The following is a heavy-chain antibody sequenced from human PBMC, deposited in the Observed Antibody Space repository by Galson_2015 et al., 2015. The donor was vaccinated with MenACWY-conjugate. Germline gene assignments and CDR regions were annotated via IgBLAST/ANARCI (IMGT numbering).Heavy chain of an antibody. J-gene: IGHJ4*02. CDR3: ARDYYDSHFDY. D-gene: IGHD3-22*01. V-gene: IGHV3-48*03. CDR2: IGSSGTPI. Sequence: SLRLSCAASGFDFSNYAMNWVRQAPGKGLEWVSYIGSSGTPIYYADSLKGRFTISRDNAKNSLYLQMNSLGAEDTAVYYCARDYYDSHFDYWGQGTLVTVPS. CDR1: GFDFSNYA.